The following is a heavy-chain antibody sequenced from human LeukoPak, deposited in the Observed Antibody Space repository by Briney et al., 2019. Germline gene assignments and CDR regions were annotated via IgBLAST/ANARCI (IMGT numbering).Heavy chain of an antibody. V-gene: IGHV3-33*01. Sequence: GGSLRLSCAASRFTFSTYGMRWVRQAPGKGLEWVAFIWYDGSNKYYADSVKGRFTISRDNSKNTLYLQMNSLRAEDTAVYYCARGFGRYLPPGNDAFDIWGLGTMVTVSS. J-gene: IGHJ3*02. CDR3: ARGFGRYLPPGNDAFDI. CDR2: IWYDGSNK. CDR1: RFTFSTYG. D-gene: IGHD3-9*01.